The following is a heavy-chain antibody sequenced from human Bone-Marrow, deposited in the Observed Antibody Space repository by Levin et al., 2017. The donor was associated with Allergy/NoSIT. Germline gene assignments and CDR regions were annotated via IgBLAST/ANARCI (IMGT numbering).Heavy chain of an antibody. Sequence: GESLKISCTASGFTLSTRAMSWVRQAPGKGLEWVSSFSNINKAYYSDSVMGRFTISRDNAQNTLYLEMNSLRDDDTALYFCAKEHVREGWSAFGSWGQGTQVTVSS. CDR1: GFTLSTRA. CDR3: AKEHVREGWSAFGS. D-gene: IGHD6-19*01. V-gene: IGHV3-23*05. CDR2: FSNINKA. J-gene: IGHJ4*02.